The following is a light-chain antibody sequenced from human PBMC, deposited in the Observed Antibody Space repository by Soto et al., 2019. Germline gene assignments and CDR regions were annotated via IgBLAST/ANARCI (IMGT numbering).Light chain of an antibody. V-gene: IGKV1-5*01. Sequence: IHMTHSPSTLSASVLYRVTITCLASRSISNWLAWYQQRPGIAPKLLIFDASILQSGVPSRFSGSGSGTDFTLTISSLQPEDSATYYCQQTYSRVRTFGQGTKVDI. CDR2: DAS. CDR1: RSISNW. CDR3: QQTYSRVRT. J-gene: IGKJ1*01.